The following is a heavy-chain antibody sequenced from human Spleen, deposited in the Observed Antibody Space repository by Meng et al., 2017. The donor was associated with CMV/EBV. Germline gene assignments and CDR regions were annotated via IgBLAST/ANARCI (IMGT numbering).Heavy chain of an antibody. Sequence: QWQRVQVGAEVKKPGASLKASCKASGYTFTGYYMHWVRQAPGQGLEWMGWINPNSGGTNYAQKFQGRVTMTRDTSISTAYMELSRLRSDDTAVYYCARGYGSGVSFQGDYWGQGTLVTVSS. V-gene: IGHV1-2*02. D-gene: IGHD3-10*01. CDR3: ARGYGSGVSFQGDY. J-gene: IGHJ4*02. CDR2: INPNSGGT. CDR1: GYTFTGYY.